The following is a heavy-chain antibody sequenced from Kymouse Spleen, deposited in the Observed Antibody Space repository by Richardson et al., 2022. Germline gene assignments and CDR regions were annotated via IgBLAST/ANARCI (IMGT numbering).Heavy chain of an antibody. Sequence: QVQLQQWGAGLLKPSETLSLTCAVYGGSFSGYYWSWIRQPPGKGLEWIGEINHSGSTNYNPSLKSRVTISVDTSKNQFSLKLSSVTAADTAVYYCARGPLPYFQHWGQGTLVTVSS. CDR3: ARGPLPYFQH. CDR2: INHSGST. J-gene: IGHJ1*01. CDR1: GGSFSGYY. D-gene: IGHD2-15*01,IGHD4-23*01. V-gene: IGHV4-34*01.